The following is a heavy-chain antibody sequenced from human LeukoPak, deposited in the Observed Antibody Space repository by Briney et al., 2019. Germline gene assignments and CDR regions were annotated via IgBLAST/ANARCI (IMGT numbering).Heavy chain of an antibody. V-gene: IGHV3-74*01. D-gene: IGHD1-1*01. CDR2: INSDGSLT. Sequence: GGSLRLSCAASGFTYSSYWMQWVRQAPGKGLVWVSRINSDGSLTYYADSVKGRFTISRDNAKNTLYVQMNSLRTEDTALYYCAKGNAYSDYYLDVWGKGPTVTVSS. CDR1: GFTYSSYW. J-gene: IGHJ6*03. CDR3: AKGNAYSDYYLDV.